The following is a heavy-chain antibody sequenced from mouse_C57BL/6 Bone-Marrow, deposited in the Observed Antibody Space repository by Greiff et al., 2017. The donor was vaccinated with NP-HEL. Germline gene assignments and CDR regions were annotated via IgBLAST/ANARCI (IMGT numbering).Heavy chain of an antibody. CDR2: IRSKSNNYAT. J-gene: IGHJ4*01. D-gene: IGHD2-5*01. Sequence: GGGLVQPKGSLKLSCAASGFSFNTYAMNWVRQAPGKGLEWVARIRSKSNNYATYYADSVKDRFTISRDDSESMLYLQMNNLKTEDTAMYYCVRHRAYYSNYDYAMDYWGQGTSVTVSS. V-gene: IGHV10-1*01. CDR3: VRHRAYYSNYDYAMDY. CDR1: GFSFNTYA.